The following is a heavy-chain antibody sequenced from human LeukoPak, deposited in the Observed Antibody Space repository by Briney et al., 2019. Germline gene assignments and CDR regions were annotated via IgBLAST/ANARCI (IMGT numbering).Heavy chain of an antibody. CDR2: ISSGGST. CDR1: GFTFSDYY. Sequence: GGSLRLSCAASGFTFSDYYMSWIRQAPGKGLEWVSYISSGGSTYYPDSVKGRFTISRDNSKNTLYLQMNSLRAEDTAVYYCAKFEQLFDYWGQGTLVTVSS. CDR3: AKFEQLFDY. D-gene: IGHD6-13*01. J-gene: IGHJ4*02. V-gene: IGHV3-23*01.